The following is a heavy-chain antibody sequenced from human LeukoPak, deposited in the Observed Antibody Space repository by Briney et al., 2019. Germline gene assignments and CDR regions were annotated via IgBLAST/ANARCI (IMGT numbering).Heavy chain of an antibody. CDR2: ISSSSSYI. D-gene: IGHD3-22*01. J-gene: IGHJ4*02. V-gene: IGHV3-21*01. CDR3: ARFNYYDSSGYYFDY. Sequence: GGSLRLSCAASGFTFSSYSMNWVRQAPGKGLEWVSSISSSSSYIYYADSVKGRFTISRDNAKNSLYLQMNSLRAEDTAVYYCARFNYYDSSGYYFDYWGQGTLVTVSS. CDR1: GFTFSSYS.